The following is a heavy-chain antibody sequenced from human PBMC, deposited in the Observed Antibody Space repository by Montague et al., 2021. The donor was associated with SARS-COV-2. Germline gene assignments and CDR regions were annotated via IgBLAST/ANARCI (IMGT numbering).Heavy chain of an antibody. J-gene: IGHJ4*02. D-gene: IGHD1-26*01. CDR3: ARSPYSLSGCPD. Sequence: SETLSLTCAVSGESSSDTVYYWVCLPRPPAKELMCLGSYTQHAYYFSNPSLRGRVTIFTPSSKNQVSLNLTSVTAADTAVYYCARSPYSLSGCPDWGQGAQVTVSS. V-gene: IGHV4-39*01. CDR2: YTQHAYY. CDR1: GESSSDTVYY.